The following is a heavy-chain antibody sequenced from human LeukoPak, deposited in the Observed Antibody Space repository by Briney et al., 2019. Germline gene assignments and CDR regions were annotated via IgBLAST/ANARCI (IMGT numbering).Heavy chain of an antibody. CDR1: GFTFGDYA. Sequence: LTGGSLRLSCSTSGFTFGDYAMSWVRQAPGKGLEWVGLIQAKAYGGPTKYAASVNGRFSISRDDSQSIANLQMNDLKTEDTAVYYCTRAPQPRCSSSGCYLDYWGQGTLVTVSS. CDR2: IQAKAYGGPT. V-gene: IGHV3-49*04. CDR3: TRAPQPRCSSSGCYLDY. D-gene: IGHD2-2*01. J-gene: IGHJ4*02.